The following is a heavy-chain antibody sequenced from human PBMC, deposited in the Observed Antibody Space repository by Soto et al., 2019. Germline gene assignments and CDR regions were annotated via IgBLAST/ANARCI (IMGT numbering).Heavy chain of an antibody. D-gene: IGHD4-17*01. CDR3: AHTVTVAGWFDP. CDR1: GFSLSSSGVG. V-gene: IGHV2-5*02. J-gene: IGHJ5*02. Sequence: QITLKESGPTLVKPTQTLTLTCTFSGFSLSSSGVGVGWIRQPPGKDLEWLALIYWDDDKRYSPSLKSRLTIPKDTSKNQVVLTMTNMDPVDTATYYCAHTVTVAGWFDPWGQGTLVTVSS. CDR2: IYWDDDK.